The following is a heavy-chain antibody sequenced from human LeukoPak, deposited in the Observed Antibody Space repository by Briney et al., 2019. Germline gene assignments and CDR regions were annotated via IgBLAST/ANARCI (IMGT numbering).Heavy chain of an antibody. Sequence: SETLSLTCTVSGGSISSYYWSWIRQPPGKGLEWIGYIYYSGSTNYNPSLKSRVTISADTPKNQFSLKLSSVTAADTAVYYCARLEAHCSGGSCYVNYFDYWGQGTLVTVSS. V-gene: IGHV4-59*08. CDR1: GGSISSYY. CDR2: IYYSGST. D-gene: IGHD2-15*01. CDR3: ARLEAHCSGGSCYVNYFDY. J-gene: IGHJ4*02.